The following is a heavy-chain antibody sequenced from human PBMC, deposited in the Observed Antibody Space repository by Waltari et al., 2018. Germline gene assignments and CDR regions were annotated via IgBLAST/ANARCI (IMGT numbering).Heavy chain of an antibody. J-gene: IGHJ4*02. V-gene: IGHV4-4*08. CDR2: IYTTGST. CDR3: ARRELDSYGGYYFDY. Sequence: QVQLQESGPGLLKPSETLSLTCSVPGDSMRSYCWSWIRQSPEKGLEWIGYIYTTGSTNYNPSLESRVSISLDTSKNQFSLNLYSVIAADTAVYYCARRELDSYGGYYFDYWGQGVLVTVSS. CDR1: GDSMRSYC. D-gene: IGHD5-18*01.